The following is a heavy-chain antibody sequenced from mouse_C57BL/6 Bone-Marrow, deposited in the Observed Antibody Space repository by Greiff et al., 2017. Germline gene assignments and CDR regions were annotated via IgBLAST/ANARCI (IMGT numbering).Heavy chain of an antibody. V-gene: IGHV5-17*01. J-gene: IGHJ2*01. CDR3: ARGIITTRGSYYFDY. CDR2: ISSGSSTI. Sequence: EVKLEESGGGLVKPGGSLKLSCAASGFTFSDYGMHWVRQAPEKGLEWVAYISSGSSTIYYADTVKGRFTISRDNAKNTLFLQMTSLRSEDTAMYYCARGIITTRGSYYFDYWGQGTTLTVSS. D-gene: IGHD1-1*01. CDR1: GFTFSDYG.